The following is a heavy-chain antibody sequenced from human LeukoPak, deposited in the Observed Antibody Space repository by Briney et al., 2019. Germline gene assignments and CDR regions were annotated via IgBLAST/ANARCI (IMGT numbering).Heavy chain of an antibody. CDR2: IIPILGIA. Sequence: SVKVSCKASGGTFSSYTISWVRQAPGQGLEWMGRIIPILGIANYAQKFQGRVTITADKSTSTAYMGLSSLRSEDTAVYYCARKGLDYYYYMDVWGKGTTVAVSS. CDR1: GGTFSSYT. CDR3: ARKGLDYYYYMDV. V-gene: IGHV1-69*02. J-gene: IGHJ6*03.